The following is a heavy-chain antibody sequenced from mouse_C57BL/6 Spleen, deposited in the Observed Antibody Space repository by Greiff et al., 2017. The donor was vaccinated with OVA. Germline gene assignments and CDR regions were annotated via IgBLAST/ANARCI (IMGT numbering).Heavy chain of an antibody. J-gene: IGHJ3*01. CDR1: GYTFTSYG. V-gene: IGHV1-81*01. CDR2: IYPRSGNT. CDR3: ARHYGSSYDWFAY. D-gene: IGHD1-1*01. Sequence: VQLQQSGAELARPGASVKLSCKASGYTFTSYGISWVKQRTGQGLEWIGEIYPRSGNTYYNEKFKGKATLTADKSSSTAYMELRSLTSEDSAVYFCARHYGSSYDWFAYWGQGTLVTVSA.